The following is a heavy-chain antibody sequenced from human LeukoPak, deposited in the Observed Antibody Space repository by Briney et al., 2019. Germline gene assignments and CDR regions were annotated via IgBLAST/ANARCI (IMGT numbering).Heavy chain of an antibody. CDR3: ARDMAPSRYNYYFYGMDV. Sequence: GGSLRLSCAASGFTFSRYAMHWVRQAPGKGLEWVAVISFDGSNKYYADPVKGRFAISRDNSKNTLDLQMNSLRAEDTAVYYCARDMAPSRYNYYFYGMDVWGQGTTVTVSS. CDR2: ISFDGSNK. J-gene: IGHJ6*02. CDR1: GFTFSRYA. V-gene: IGHV3-30*09. D-gene: IGHD3-9*01.